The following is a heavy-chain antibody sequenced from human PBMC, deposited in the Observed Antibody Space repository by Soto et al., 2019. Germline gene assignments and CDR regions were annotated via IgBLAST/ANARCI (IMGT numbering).Heavy chain of an antibody. Sequence: ASVKVSCKASGYTFTGYYMHWVRQAPGQGLEWMGWINPNSGGTNYAQKFQGWVTITRDTSISTAYMELSRLRSDDTAVYYCARDCFTSEVGRRYYYGMDVWGQGTTVTVSS. CDR3: ARDCFTSEVGRRYYYGMDV. CDR1: GYTFTGYY. V-gene: IGHV1-2*04. D-gene: IGHD3-3*01. J-gene: IGHJ6*02. CDR2: INPNSGGT.